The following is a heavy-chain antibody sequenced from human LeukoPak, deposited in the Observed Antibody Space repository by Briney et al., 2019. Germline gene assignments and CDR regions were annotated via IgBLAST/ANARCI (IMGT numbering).Heavy chain of an antibody. CDR2: ISYDGSNK. CDR3: AKAFGWELTDSVDY. D-gene: IGHD1-26*01. CDR1: GFTFSSHG. Sequence: GRSLRLSCAASGFTFSSHGIHWVRQAPGKGLEWAAVISYDGSNKYYADSVKGRFTISRDNSKNTLYLQMNSLRPEDTAVYYCAKAFGWELTDSVDYWGQGTLVTVSS. V-gene: IGHV3-30*18. J-gene: IGHJ4*02.